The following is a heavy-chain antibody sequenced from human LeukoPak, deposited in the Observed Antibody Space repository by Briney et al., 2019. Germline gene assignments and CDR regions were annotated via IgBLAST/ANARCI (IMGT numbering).Heavy chain of an antibody. CDR2: ISHDAMNA. V-gene: IGHV3-23*01. CDR1: GNYFSGTA. J-gene: IGHJ5*02. CDR3: AKDGAQYSSGPECDP. Sequence: PGGSLRVSCSASGNYFSGTAMSWVRQAPGKGLEWVSAISHDAMNAYYVDSVKRRFTISRHNSKKTGSLEMSSLTAADTGVYYCAKDGAQYSSGPECDPRAQGALVTVSP. D-gene: IGHD6-19*01.